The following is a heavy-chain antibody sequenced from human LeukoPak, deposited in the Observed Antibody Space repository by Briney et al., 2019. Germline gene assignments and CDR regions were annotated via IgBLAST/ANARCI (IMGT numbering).Heavy chain of an antibody. J-gene: IGHJ5*02. Sequence: PSETLSLTCTGSGGSISSSSYYWGWLRQPPGKGLEWIGSIYYSGCTYYNPSLKSRVTISVDTSKNQFSLKLSSVTAANTAVYYCARHGIAAAGANWFDPWGQGTLVTVSS. CDR2: IYYSGCT. D-gene: IGHD6-13*01. V-gene: IGHV4-39*01. CDR3: ARHGIAAAGANWFDP. CDR1: GGSISSSSYY.